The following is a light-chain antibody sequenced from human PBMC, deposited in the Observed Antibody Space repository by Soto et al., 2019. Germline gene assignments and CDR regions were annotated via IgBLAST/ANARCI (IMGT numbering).Light chain of an antibody. J-gene: IGLJ2*01. CDR1: SSDIGGYDY. CDR2: EVS. Sequence: QSVLTQPASVSGSPGQSITISCTGTSSDIGGYDYVSWYRQHPGKAPKLMIFEVSNRPSGISNRFSGSKSGTTASLTISGLQAEDEADYYCNSYTRSNTLVFGGGTKLTVL. CDR3: NSYTRSNTLV. V-gene: IGLV2-14*01.